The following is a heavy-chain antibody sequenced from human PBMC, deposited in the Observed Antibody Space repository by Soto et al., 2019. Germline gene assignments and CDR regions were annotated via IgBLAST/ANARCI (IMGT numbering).Heavy chain of an antibody. Sequence: PVGSLRFSCAASGFTFTTYAMSWVRQAPGKGLEWVSAMSGSGESTYYADSVKGRFTISRDNSKSTLSLQMNSLRDEDTAVYYCAKGYHYDTSGPDYWGQGTLVTVSS. J-gene: IGHJ4*02. V-gene: IGHV3-23*01. CDR2: MSGSGEST. CDR1: GFTFTTYA. D-gene: IGHD3-22*01. CDR3: AKGYHYDTSGPDY.